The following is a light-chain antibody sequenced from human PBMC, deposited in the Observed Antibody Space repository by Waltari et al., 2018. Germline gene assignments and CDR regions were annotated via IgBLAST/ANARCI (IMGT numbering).Light chain of an antibody. CDR1: QDIYTY. CDR2: AAS. Sequence: ISLTQSPSFMPASVGATVTFTCRTSQDIYTYLAWYQQRPGWAPNLLIYAASTLESGVPSRFSGSGSGTEFTLTISSLQAEDFATYYGQQVIFYPRTFGRGTKVEIK. J-gene: IGKJ1*01. CDR3: QQVIFYPRT. V-gene: IGKV1-9*01.